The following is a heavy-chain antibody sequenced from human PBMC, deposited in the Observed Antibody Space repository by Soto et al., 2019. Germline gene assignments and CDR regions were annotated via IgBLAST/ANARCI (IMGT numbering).Heavy chain of an antibody. CDR3: ASRDPGTSVDY. CDR1: GGSFTSNNW. V-gene: IGHV4-4*02. Sequence: SETLSLTCAVSGGSFTSNNWWTWVRQPPGQGLEWIGEIYRTGSTNYNPSLKSRVTISLDKSEKQISLKVTSLTAADTAVYYCASRDPGTSVDYWGQGTLVTAPQ. CDR2: IYRTGST. J-gene: IGHJ4*02. D-gene: IGHD1-7*01.